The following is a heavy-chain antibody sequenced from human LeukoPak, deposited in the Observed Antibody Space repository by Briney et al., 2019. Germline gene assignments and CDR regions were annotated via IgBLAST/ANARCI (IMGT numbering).Heavy chain of an antibody. CDR2: IYYSGST. J-gene: IGHJ5*02. D-gene: IGHD6-13*01. Sequence: SETLSLTCTVSGGSISSYYWSWIRQPPRKGLEWIGYIYYSGSTNYNPSLKSRVTISVDTSKNQFSLKLSSVTAADTAVYYCARSRSWYNPNWFDPWGQGTLVTVSS. CDR3: ARSRSWYNPNWFDP. CDR1: GGSISSYY. V-gene: IGHV4-59*01.